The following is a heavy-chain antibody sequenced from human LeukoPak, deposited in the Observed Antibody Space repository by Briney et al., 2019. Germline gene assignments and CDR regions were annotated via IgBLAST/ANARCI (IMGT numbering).Heavy chain of an antibody. J-gene: IGHJ4*02. Sequence: GGSLRLSCAASGFTFSSYGMHWFRQAPGKGLEWVAVISYDGSNKYYADSVKGRFTISRDNSKNTLYLQMNSLRAEDTAVYYCAKVGYSYGYGGDYWGQGTLVTVSS. CDR3: AKVGYSYGYGGDY. V-gene: IGHV3-30*18. CDR1: GFTFSSYG. CDR2: ISYDGSNK. D-gene: IGHD5-18*01.